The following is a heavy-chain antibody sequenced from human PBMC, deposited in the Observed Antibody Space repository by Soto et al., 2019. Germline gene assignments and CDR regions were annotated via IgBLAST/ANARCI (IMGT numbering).Heavy chain of an antibody. CDR1: GGTFSSYA. V-gene: IGHV1-69*06. CDR3: ARVYGQLDQTFDY. J-gene: IGHJ4*02. D-gene: IGHD6-6*01. Sequence: ASVKVSCKASGGTFSSYAISWVRQAPGQGLEWMGGIIPIFGTANYAQKFQGRVTITADKSTSTAYMELSSLRSEDTAVHYCARVYGQLDQTFDYWGQGTLVTVSS. CDR2: IIPIFGTA.